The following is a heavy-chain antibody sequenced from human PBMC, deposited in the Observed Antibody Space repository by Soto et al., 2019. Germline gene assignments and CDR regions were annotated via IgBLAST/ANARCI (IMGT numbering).Heavy chain of an antibody. Sequence: QITLKESGATLVKPTQTLPLTCTFSGFSLSTSGVGVGWIRQPPGKALEWLALIYWDDDKRYSPSLKSRLTITKDTSKNQVVLTKTNMDPVDTATYYCAHSLYDYVWGTNWFDPWGQGTLVTVSS. CDR2: IYWDDDK. V-gene: IGHV2-5*02. J-gene: IGHJ5*02. CDR3: AHSLYDYVWGTNWFDP. CDR1: GFSLSTSGVG. D-gene: IGHD3-16*01.